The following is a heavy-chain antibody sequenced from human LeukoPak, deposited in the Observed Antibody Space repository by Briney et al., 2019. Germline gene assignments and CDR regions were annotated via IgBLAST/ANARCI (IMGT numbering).Heavy chain of an antibody. V-gene: IGHV4-39*07. CDR1: GGSIGSTNYY. CDR3: ARGLERATTFNYYYYMDV. J-gene: IGHJ6*03. Sequence: SETLSLTCTVSGGSIGSTNYYWGWIRQPPGKGLEWIANIYYSGSTYYNPSLKSRVTISVDTSKNQFSLKLSSVTAADTAVYYCARGLERATTFNYYYYMDVWGKGTTVTVSS. CDR2: IYYSGST. D-gene: IGHD1-26*01.